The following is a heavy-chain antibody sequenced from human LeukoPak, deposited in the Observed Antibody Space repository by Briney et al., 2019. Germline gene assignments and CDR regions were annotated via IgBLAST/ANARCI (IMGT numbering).Heavy chain of an antibody. Sequence: GGSLRLSCAASGFIFSNAWMSWVRQAPGKGLEWVANIKQDGSEKYYVDSVKGRFTISRDSAKNSLYLQVNSLRAEDTAVYYCARDHGSGWYMGGEFDIWGQGTMVTVSS. CDR3: ARDHGSGWYMGGEFDI. V-gene: IGHV3-7*01. D-gene: IGHD6-19*01. CDR1: GFIFSNAW. J-gene: IGHJ3*02. CDR2: IKQDGSEK.